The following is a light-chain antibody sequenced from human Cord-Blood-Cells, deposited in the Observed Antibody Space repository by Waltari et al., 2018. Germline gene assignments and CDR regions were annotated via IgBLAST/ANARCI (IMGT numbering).Light chain of an antibody. J-gene: IGKJ4*01. Sequence: DIQTTQSPTSLSASVGDRVTITCQVSQDISNYLNWYQQKPGKGPKFLIYDASNLETGVPSRFSGSGSGTDFTFTISSLQPEDIATYYCQQYDNLPRTFGGGTKVEIK. CDR2: DAS. V-gene: IGKV1-33*01. CDR3: QQYDNLPRT. CDR1: QDISNY.